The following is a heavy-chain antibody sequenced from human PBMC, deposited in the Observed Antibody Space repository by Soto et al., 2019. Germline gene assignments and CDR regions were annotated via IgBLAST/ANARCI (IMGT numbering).Heavy chain of an antibody. D-gene: IGHD2-15*01. Sequence: GASVKVSCKASGYTFTGYYMHWVRQAPGQGLEWMGWINPNSGGTNYAQKFQGWVTMTRDTSISTAYMELSRLRSDDTAVYYCETNYGGTDYYGMDVWGQGTTVTVSS. V-gene: IGHV1-2*04. J-gene: IGHJ6*02. CDR3: ETNYGGTDYYGMDV. CDR1: GYTFTGYY. CDR2: INPNSGGT.